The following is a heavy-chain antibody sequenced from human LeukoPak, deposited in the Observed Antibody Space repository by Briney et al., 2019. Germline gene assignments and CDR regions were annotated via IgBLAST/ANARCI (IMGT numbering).Heavy chain of an antibody. CDR2: IKQDGSEK. CDR3: ARAGGSSPFDY. D-gene: IGHD1-26*01. J-gene: IGHJ4*02. Sequence: GGSLRLSCAASGFTFTTYRMTWVRQTPGKGLEWVANIKQDGSEKYYVDSVRGRFTISRDNAKNSLYLQMNSLRAEDTAVYYCARAGGSSPFDYWGQGTLVTVSS. V-gene: IGHV3-7*01. CDR1: GFTFTTYR.